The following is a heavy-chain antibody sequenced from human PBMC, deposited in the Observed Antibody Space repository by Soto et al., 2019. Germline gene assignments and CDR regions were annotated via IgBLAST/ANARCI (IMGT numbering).Heavy chain of an antibody. CDR3: ARVDTAMVPTAYYYYYGMDV. Sequence: SVKVSCKASGGTFSSYAISWVRQAPGQGLEWMGGIIPIFGTANYAQKFQGRVTITADESTSTAYMELSSLRSEDTAVYYCARVDTAMVPTAYYYYYGMDVWGQGTTVTVS. CDR1: GGTFSSYA. V-gene: IGHV1-69*13. D-gene: IGHD5-18*01. J-gene: IGHJ6*02. CDR2: IIPIFGTA.